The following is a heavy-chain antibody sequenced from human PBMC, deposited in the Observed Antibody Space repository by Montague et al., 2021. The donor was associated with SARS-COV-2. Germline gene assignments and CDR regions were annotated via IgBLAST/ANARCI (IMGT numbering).Heavy chain of an antibody. CDR3: AREYRVELWQTNWYFGL. D-gene: IGHD5-18*01. J-gene: IGHJ2*01. CDR2: IYISGTT. Sequence: TLSLTCTVSGGSISSGSYYWSWIRQPAGKGLEWIGRIYISGTTNYNPSLKSRVTISVDTSKNQFSLKLSSVTAADTAVYYCAREYRVELWQTNWYFGLWGRGTLVTVSS. V-gene: IGHV4-61*02. CDR1: GGSISSGSYY.